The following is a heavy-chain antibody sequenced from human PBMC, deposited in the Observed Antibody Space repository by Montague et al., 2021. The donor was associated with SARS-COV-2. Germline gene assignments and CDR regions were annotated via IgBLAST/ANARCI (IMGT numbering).Heavy chain of an antibody. CDR1: GDSVSSNSAA. CDR3: ARDGGINSRPRPHTFHY. Sequence: CAIFGDSVSSNSAAWNWIRQSPSRGLEWLGRTYYRSKWYNDYAVSVKSRLTINPDTSKNQFSLQLNSVTPEDTAVYYCARDGGINSRPRPHTFHYWGQGTLVTVSS. CDR2: TYYRSKWYN. D-gene: IGHD3-10*01. J-gene: IGHJ4*02. V-gene: IGHV6-1*01.